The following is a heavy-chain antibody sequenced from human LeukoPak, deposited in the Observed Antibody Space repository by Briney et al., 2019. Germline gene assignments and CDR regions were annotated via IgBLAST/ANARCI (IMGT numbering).Heavy chain of an antibody. V-gene: IGHV3-30*18. Sequence: GRSLRLSCAASGFTFSSYGMPWVRQAPGKGLEWVAVISYDGSNKYYADSVKGRFTISRDNSKNTLYLQMNSLRAEDTAVYYCAKDRRGVAGYWGQGTLVTVSS. CDR2: ISYDGSNK. J-gene: IGHJ4*02. CDR1: GFTFSSYG. CDR3: AKDRRGVAGY. D-gene: IGHD2-15*01.